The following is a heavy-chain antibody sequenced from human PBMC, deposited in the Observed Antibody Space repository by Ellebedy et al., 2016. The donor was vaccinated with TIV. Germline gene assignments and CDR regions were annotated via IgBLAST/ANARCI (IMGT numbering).Heavy chain of an antibody. V-gene: IGHV3-74*01. Sequence: GESLKISCAASGFTFSSSWMHWVRQAPGKGLVWVSRINGDGSSTNYADSVKGRFTISRDNAKNTLYLQMSSLRAEDTAVYYCARDLGEKTSTVFDYWGQGTLVTVSS. D-gene: IGHD3-16*01. J-gene: IGHJ4*02. CDR1: GFTFSSSW. CDR2: INGDGSST. CDR3: ARDLGEKTSTVFDY.